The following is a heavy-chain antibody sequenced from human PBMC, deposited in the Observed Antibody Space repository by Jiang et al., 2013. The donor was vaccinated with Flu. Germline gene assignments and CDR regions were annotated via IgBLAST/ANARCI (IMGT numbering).Heavy chain of an antibody. CDR2: IDPSDSYT. Sequence: EWMGRIDPSDSYTNYSPSFQGHVTISADKSISTAYLQWSSLKASDTAMYYCARRDMDIEGNGMDVWGQGTTVTVSS. CDR3: ARRDMDIEGNGMDV. D-gene: IGHD2-2*03. V-gene: IGHV5-10-1*01. J-gene: IGHJ6*02.